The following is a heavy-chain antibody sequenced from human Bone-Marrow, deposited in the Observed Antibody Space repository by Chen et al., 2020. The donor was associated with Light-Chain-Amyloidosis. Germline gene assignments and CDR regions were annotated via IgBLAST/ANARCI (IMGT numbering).Heavy chain of an antibody. V-gene: IGHV4-39*01. J-gene: IGHJ6*03. CDR2: TFYGGDT. CDR1: GDSVTSRYF. CDR3: AIHGIQSAPYYYYMDV. Sequence: EESGPRLVRLPEALSLTCSVSGDSVTSRYFWGWVRHSPGKGLEWIGNTFYGGDTHYNPSLQSRVSISIDASKNQFSLRLTSVTAADTATYFCAIHGIQSAPYYYYMDVWGKGTTVTVSS.